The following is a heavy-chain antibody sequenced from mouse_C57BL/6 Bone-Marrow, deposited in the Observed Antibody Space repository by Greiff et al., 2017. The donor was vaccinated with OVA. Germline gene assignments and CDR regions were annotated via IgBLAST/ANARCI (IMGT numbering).Heavy chain of an antibody. V-gene: IGHV1-82*01. Sequence: VQLQQSGPELVKPGASVKISCKASGYAFSSSWMNWVKQRPGQGLEWIGRIYPGDGDTNYNGKFKGKATLTADKSSSTAYMQLSSLTSEDSAVFFGAGHEDGYDSSYFDYWGQGTTLTVSS. CDR2: IYPGDGDT. CDR3: AGHEDGYDSSYFDY. D-gene: IGHD2-2*01. CDR1: GYAFSSSW. J-gene: IGHJ2*01.